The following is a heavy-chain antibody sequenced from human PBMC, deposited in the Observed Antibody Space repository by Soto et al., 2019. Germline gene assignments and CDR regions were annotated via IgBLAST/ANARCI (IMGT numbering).Heavy chain of an antibody. J-gene: IGHJ5*02. CDR3: ARHSVGKCSSTSCLTENWFDP. V-gene: IGHV4-61*05. CDR1: GGSISSSSYY. CDR2: IYYSGST. D-gene: IGHD2-2*01. Sequence: PSETLSLTCTVSGGSISSSSYYWGWIHRPPGKGLKWIGYIYYSGSTNYNPSLKSRVTISVDTSKNQFSLKLSSVTAADTAVYYCARHSVGKCSSTSCLTENWFDPWGQGTLVTVSS.